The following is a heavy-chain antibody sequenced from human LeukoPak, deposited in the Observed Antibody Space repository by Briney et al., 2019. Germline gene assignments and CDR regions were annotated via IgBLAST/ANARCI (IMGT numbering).Heavy chain of an antibody. V-gene: IGHV1-46*01. CDR1: ENTFTNYY. CDR3: ARDMSTRVTPISYAFDV. CDR2: INPNGDRT. Sequence: ASVKVSCKASENTFTNYYMHWVRQAPEQGLEWLGIINPNGDRTNYAQTFQGRVTMTRDTSTTTVYMELSSLRSEDTAVYYCARDMSTRVTPISYAFDVWGQGTMVTVSS. J-gene: IGHJ3*01. D-gene: IGHD4-23*01.